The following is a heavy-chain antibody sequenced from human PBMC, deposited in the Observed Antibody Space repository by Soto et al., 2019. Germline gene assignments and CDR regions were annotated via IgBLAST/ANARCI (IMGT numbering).Heavy chain of an antibody. CDR2: IYYSGST. CDR1: GGSISSYY. J-gene: IGHJ3*02. Sequence: PSETLSLTCTVSGGSISSYYWSWIRQPPGKGLEWIGYIYYSGSTNYNPSLKSRVTISVDTSKNQFSLKLSSVTAADTAVYYCGSWYCSGGSCYEGLTNAFDIWGQGTMVTVSS. CDR3: GSWYCSGGSCYEGLTNAFDI. V-gene: IGHV4-59*01. D-gene: IGHD2-15*01.